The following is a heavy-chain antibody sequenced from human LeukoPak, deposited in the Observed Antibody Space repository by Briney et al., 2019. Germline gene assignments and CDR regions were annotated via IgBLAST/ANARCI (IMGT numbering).Heavy chain of an antibody. J-gene: IGHJ4*02. Sequence: GGSLRLSCAASGFTFSNYYMTWVRQAPGKGLEWVARIKLGGSEESYVDSVKGRFTISRDSAKNSLFLQMTSLRAEDTAVYYCATYVPTPRRGLDYWGQGTLVTVSS. CDR2: IKLGGSEE. CDR3: ATYVPTPRRGLDY. CDR1: GFTFSNYY. V-gene: IGHV3-7*01. D-gene: IGHD3-10*01.